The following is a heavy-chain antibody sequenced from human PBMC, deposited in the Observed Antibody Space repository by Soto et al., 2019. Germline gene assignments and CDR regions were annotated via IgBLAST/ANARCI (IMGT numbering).Heavy chain of an antibody. CDR3: VRRREGADAAGY. Sequence: PGGSLRLSCAASGFTFSNYWMSWVRQAPGKGLEWVANIKEDGSEKYYVDSVKGRFSISRDNARNSLYLQMNSLRGEDTAVYYCVRRREGADAAGYWGQGTLVTVSS. CDR1: GFTFSNYW. V-gene: IGHV3-7*05. J-gene: IGHJ4*02. D-gene: IGHD1-26*01. CDR2: IKEDGSEK.